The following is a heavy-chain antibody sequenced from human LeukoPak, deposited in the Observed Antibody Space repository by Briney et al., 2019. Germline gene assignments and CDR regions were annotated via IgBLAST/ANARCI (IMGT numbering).Heavy chain of an antibody. CDR2: ISGSGSST. V-gene: IGHV3-23*01. D-gene: IGHD3-3*01. CDR3: AKHSNVLRFLEWLLYDGYYFDY. Sequence: SCKVSGYTLTELSMHWVRQAPGKGLEWGSAISGSGSSTYYADSVKGRFTISRDNPKNTLYLQMNSLRAEDTAVYYCAKHSNVLRFLEWLLYDGYYFDYWGQGTLVTVSS. J-gene: IGHJ4*02. CDR1: GYTLTELS.